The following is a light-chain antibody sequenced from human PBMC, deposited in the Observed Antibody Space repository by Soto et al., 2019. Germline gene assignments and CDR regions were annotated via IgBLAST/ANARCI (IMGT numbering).Light chain of an antibody. Sequence: EIVLTQSPGTLSLSPGERATLSCRASQSVSNNLAWYQQKLGQSPRLLIYGASTRASGIPAGFSGSGSGTEFTLTIASLQSEDFAIYFCQQYNEWPPWTFGQGTKVDIK. CDR1: QSVSNN. J-gene: IGKJ1*01. V-gene: IGKV3-15*01. CDR2: GAS. CDR3: QQYNEWPPWT.